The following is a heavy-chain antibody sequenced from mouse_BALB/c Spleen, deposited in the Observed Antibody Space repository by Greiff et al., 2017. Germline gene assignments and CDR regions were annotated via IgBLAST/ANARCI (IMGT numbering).Heavy chain of an antibody. CDR2: IYPSDSYT. CDR1: GYTFTSYW. CDR3: YGNYGAY. V-gene: IGHV1-69*02. J-gene: IGHJ3*01. D-gene: IGHD2-1*01. Sequence: QVQLQQSGAELVRPGASVKLSCKASGYTFTSYWINWVKQRPGQGLEWIGNIYPSDSYTNYNQKFKDKATLTVDKSSSTAYMQLSSPTSEDSAVYYCYGNYGAYWGQGTLVTVSA.